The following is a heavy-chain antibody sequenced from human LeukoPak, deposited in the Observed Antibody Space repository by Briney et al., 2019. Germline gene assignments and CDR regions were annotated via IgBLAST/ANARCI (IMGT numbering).Heavy chain of an antibody. CDR3: ARDLENYGSGSDTSDY. CDR2: ISYDGSNK. CDR1: GFTFSSYA. D-gene: IGHD3-10*01. J-gene: IGHJ4*02. V-gene: IGHV3-30-3*01. Sequence: GGSLRLSCAASGFTFSSYAMHWVRQAPGKGLEWVAVISYDGSNKYYADSVKGRFTISRDNSKNTLYLQMNSLRAEDTAVYYCARDLENYGSGSDTSDYWGQGTLVTVSS.